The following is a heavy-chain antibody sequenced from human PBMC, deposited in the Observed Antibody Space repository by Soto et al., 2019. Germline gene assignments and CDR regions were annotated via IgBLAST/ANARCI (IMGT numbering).Heavy chain of an antibody. Sequence: GGSLRLSCAASGFTFSSYAMSWVRQAPGKGLEWVSAISGSGGSTYYADSVKGRFTISRDNSKNTLYLQMNSLRAEDTAVYYCTYYDFWSGYYTAQGEFDYWGQGTLVTVSS. CDR2: ISGSGGST. CDR1: GFTFSSYA. V-gene: IGHV3-23*01. J-gene: IGHJ4*02. D-gene: IGHD3-3*01. CDR3: TYYDFWSGYYTAQGEFDY.